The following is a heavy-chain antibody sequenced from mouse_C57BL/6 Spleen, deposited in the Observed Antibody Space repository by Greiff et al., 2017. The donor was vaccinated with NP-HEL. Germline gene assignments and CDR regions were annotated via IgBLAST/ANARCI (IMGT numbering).Heavy chain of an antibody. D-gene: IGHD1-1*01. CDR1: GFNIKDDY. CDR3: TTAVVVAR. Sequence: EVQLKESGAELVRPGASVKLSCTASGFNIKDDYMHWVKQRPEQGLEWIGWIDPENGDTEYASKFQGKATITADTSSNTAYLQLSSLTSEDTAVYYCTTAVVVARWGQGTTLTVSS. V-gene: IGHV14-4*01. CDR2: IDPENGDT. J-gene: IGHJ2*01.